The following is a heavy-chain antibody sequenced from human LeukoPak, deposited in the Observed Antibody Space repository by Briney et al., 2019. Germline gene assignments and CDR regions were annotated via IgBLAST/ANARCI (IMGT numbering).Heavy chain of an antibody. CDR2: INHSGST. J-gene: IGHJ4*02. CDR3: ARAPSGSRFCDY. Sequence: SETPSLTCAVYGGSFSGYYWSWIRQPPGKGLEWIGEINHSGSTNYNPSLKSRVTISVDTSKNQFSLKLSSVTAADTAVYYCARAPSGSRFCDYWGQGTLVTVSS. V-gene: IGHV4-34*01. CDR1: GGSFSGYY. D-gene: IGHD1-26*01.